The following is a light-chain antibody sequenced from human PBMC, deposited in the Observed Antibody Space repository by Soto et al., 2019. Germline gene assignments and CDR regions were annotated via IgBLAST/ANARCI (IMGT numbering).Light chain of an antibody. Sequence: QSVLTQPPSASGSPGQSVTISCTGTSSDIGGYNYVSWYQQHPGKVPKLMIYEVSKRPSGVPDRFSGSKSGNTASLTVSGLQAEDEADYYCSSYAGSNTDYVFGTETKVTVL. V-gene: IGLV2-8*01. CDR1: SSDIGGYNY. CDR3: SSYAGSNTDYV. J-gene: IGLJ1*01. CDR2: EVS.